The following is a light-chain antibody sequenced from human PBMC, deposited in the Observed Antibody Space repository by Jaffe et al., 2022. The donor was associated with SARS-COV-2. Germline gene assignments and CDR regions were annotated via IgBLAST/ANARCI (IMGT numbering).Light chain of an antibody. CDR1: QSVFTS. CDR2: GAS. J-gene: IGKJ4*01. V-gene: IGKV3-15*01. CDR3: QHYVNRPPIT. Sequence: EILLTQSPGTLSVSPGDRVTLSCRASQSVFTSLAWYQQKPGQAPRLLIYGASTRATGVPARFSGSGSGTEFTLTISRLESEDFALYFCQHYVNRPPITFGGGTQVEMK.